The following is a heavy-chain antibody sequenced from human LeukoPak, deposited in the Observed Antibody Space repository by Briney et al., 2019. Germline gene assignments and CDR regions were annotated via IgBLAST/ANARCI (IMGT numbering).Heavy chain of an antibody. J-gene: IGHJ4*02. Sequence: PGGSLRLSCAASGFSFSSYWTHWVRQAPGKGLVWVARISPDGSSALSADSVRGRFTISRDNADNTLHLQLNSLRAEDTAVYYCARVSFCPRCHFDYWGQGTLVTVSS. D-gene: IGHD2/OR15-2a*01. CDR2: ISPDGSSA. CDR3: ARVSFCPRCHFDY. CDR1: GFSFSSYW. V-gene: IGHV3-74*03.